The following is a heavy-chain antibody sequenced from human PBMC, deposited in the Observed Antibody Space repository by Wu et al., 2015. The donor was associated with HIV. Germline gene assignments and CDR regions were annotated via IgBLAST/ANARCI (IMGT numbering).Heavy chain of an antibody. Sequence: QVQLVQSGTVVQKPGTSVRVSCKISGYTFTSFNINWIRQVHGRRLEWMGWMDPKSGSAAFGRNFQGRVSMTRNSSISTAYMDLSRVTSDDTTIYYCARVDVLLTSAQLXEYFQXVGQGTRVVVSS. CDR3: ARVDVLLTSAQLXEYFQX. CDR1: GYTFTSFN. V-gene: IGHV1-8*02. J-gene: IGHJ1*01. D-gene: IGHD5-24*01. CDR2: MDPKSGSA.